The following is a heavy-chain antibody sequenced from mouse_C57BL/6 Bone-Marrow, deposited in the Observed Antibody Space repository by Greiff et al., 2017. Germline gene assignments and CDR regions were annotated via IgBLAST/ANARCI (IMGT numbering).Heavy chain of an antibody. Sequence: VQLQQSGAELARPGASVKLSCKASGYTFTSYGISWVKLRTGQGLEWIGEIYPRSGNTYYNEKFKGKATLTADKSSSTAYMELRSLTSEDSAVYFCARIYYVYYFDYWGQGTTLTVSS. CDR1: GYTFTSYG. V-gene: IGHV1-81*01. CDR2: IYPRSGNT. J-gene: IGHJ2*01. D-gene: IGHD2-1*01. CDR3: ARIYYVYYFDY.